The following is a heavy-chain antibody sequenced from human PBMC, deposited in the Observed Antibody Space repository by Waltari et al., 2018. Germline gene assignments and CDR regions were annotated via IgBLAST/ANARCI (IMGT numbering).Heavy chain of an antibody. CDR2: LIPIFGTA. Sequence: QVQLVQSGAEVKKPGSSVKVSCKASGGNCSSYALSRVRQAPGQGLEWMGRLIPIFGTANYAQKFQGRVTITADKSTSTAYMELSSLRSEDTAVYYCARDLRVREDPNWFDPWGQGTLVTVSS. D-gene: IGHD3-10*01. J-gene: IGHJ5*02. V-gene: IGHV1-69*06. CDR1: GGNCSSYA. CDR3: ARDLRVREDPNWFDP.